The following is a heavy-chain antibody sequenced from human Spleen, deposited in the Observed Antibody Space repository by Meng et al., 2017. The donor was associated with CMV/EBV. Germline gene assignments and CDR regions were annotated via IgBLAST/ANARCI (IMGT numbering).Heavy chain of an antibody. Sequence: SETLSLTCTVSGGSISDYYWSWIRQSPGKGLEWIGYITYTGTTNYNPSLKSRVTISLDTSKNQFSLKLNSVTAADTAMYYCARNGDAYSFDIWGQGTMVTVSS. CDR3: ARNGDAYSFDI. CDR1: GGSISDYY. V-gene: IGHV4-59*01. J-gene: IGHJ3*02. D-gene: IGHD1-26*01. CDR2: ITYTGTT.